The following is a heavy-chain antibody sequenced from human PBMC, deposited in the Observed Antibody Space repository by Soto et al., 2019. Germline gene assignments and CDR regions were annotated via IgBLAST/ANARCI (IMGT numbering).Heavy chain of an antibody. V-gene: IGHV1-18*01. J-gene: IGHJ6*02. CDR3: ARDACNSTSCYQAYYYYGMDV. Sequence: QVQLVQSGAEVKKPGASVKVSCKASGYTFTSYGISWVRQAPGQGLEWMGWISAYNGNTNYAQKLQGRVTMTTDTSTSTAYMELRSLRSDDTAVYYCARDACNSTSCYQAYYYYGMDVWGQGTTVTVSS. CDR2: ISAYNGNT. D-gene: IGHD2-2*01. CDR1: GYTFTSYG.